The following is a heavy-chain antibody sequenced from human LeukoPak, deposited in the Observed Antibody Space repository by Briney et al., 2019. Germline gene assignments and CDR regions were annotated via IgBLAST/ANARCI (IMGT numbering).Heavy chain of an antibody. CDR3: ARERIAVAGTLRVVGYFDY. Sequence: SETLSLTCTVSGGSISSSSYYWGWIRQPPGKGLEWIGSIYYSGSTYYNPSLKSRVTISVDTSKNQFSLKLSSVTAADTAVYYCARERIAVAGTLRVVGYFDYWGQGTLVTVSS. CDR2: IYYSGST. J-gene: IGHJ4*02. V-gene: IGHV4-39*02. D-gene: IGHD6-19*01. CDR1: GGSISSSSYY.